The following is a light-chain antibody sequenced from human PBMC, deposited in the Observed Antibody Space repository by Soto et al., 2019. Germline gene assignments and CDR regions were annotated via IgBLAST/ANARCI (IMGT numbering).Light chain of an antibody. CDR1: QGIGNA. CDR2: GAS. J-gene: IGKJ1*01. Sequence: ASQGIGNALGWYQQKPGKPPKVLIYGASNLQSGVPPRFSGSGAGTGIPLGTTSLAPEQYPSYYRRQATNCRWTLGQGTKVDIK. V-gene: IGKV1-6*01. CDR3: RQATNCRWT.